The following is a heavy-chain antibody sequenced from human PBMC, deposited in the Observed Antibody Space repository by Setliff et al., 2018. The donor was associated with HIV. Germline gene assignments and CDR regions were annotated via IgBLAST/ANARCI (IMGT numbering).Heavy chain of an antibody. Sequence: SVKVSCKASGGTFSSYAISWVRQAPGQGLEWMGGIIPIFGTANYAQKFQGRVTLTADESTSTMYMELSSLTSDDTAVYYCAGPRGDEAFDVWGQGTMVTVSS. V-gene: IGHV1-69*13. CDR2: IIPIFGTA. CDR1: GGTFSSYA. CDR3: AGPRGDEAFDV. J-gene: IGHJ3*01.